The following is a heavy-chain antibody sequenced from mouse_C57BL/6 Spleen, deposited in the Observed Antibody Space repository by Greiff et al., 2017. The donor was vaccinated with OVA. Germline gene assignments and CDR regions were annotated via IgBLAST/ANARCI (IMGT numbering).Heavy chain of an antibody. Sequence: QVQLQQPGAELVKPGASVKLSCKASGYTFTSYWMQWVKQRPGQGLEWIGEIDPSDSYTNYNQKFKGKATLTVDTSSSTAYMQLSSLTSEDSAVYYCFTIDYWGQGTTLTFSS. J-gene: IGHJ2*01. CDR2: IDPSDSYT. D-gene: IGHD2-12*01. V-gene: IGHV1-50*01. CDR1: GYTFTSYW. CDR3: FTIDY.